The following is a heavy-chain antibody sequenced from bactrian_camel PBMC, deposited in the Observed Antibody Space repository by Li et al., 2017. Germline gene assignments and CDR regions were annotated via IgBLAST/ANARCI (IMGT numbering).Heavy chain of an antibody. CDR1: GYAYRANC. Sequence: HVQLVESGGGSVQAGGILRLSCSISGYAYRANCMSWFRPAPGKQRERVASINFGRSSTEYEDSVKGRSTISRGKAKNTLYLEMSDLKAEDTAMYYCAAMHCGGNPPHEYNYFGQGTQVTVS. V-gene: IGHV3S54*01. D-gene: IGHD2*01. J-gene: IGHJ4*01. CDR3: AAMHCGGNPPHEYNY. CDR2: INFGRSST.